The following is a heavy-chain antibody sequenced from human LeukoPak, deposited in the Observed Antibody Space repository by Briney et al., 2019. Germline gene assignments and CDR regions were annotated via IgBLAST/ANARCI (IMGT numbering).Heavy chain of an antibody. CDR1: GFTFSSYS. Sequence: GGSLRLSCAASGFTFSSYSMNWVRQAPGKGLEWVSSISSSSSYIYYADSVKGRFTISRDNAKNSLYLQMNSLRAEDTAVYYRARPGLWFGTDAFDIWGQGTMVTVSS. V-gene: IGHV3-21*01. CDR2: ISSSSSYI. CDR3: ARPGLWFGTDAFDI. J-gene: IGHJ3*02. D-gene: IGHD3-10*01.